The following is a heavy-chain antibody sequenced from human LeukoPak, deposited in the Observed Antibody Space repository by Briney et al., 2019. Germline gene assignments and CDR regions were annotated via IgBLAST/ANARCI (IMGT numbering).Heavy chain of an antibody. J-gene: IGHJ4*02. CDR2: MNPNSGNT. CDR1: GYIFSNYN. Sequence: GASVTVSCKASGYIFSNYNINWVRQAPGQGLEWMGWMNPNSGNTAYAQKFQGRVTMTRDTSITTAYMELSRLRSDDTAVYYCARGEEGGIIVVLWGQGTLVTVSS. D-gene: IGHD3-22*01. V-gene: IGHV1-8*01. CDR3: ARGEEGGIIVVL.